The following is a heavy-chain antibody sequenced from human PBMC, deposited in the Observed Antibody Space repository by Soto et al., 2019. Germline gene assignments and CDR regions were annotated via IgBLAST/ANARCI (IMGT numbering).Heavy chain of an antibody. D-gene: IGHD1-1*01. V-gene: IGHV1-18*01. Sequence: ASVKVSCKTYGDTFVSHGISWVRQAPGQVFEWMGWISADNDNRHSAQKFQDRVTITIETSTNTAYMTLPNQTSDDPGLYYCVRDSWHHSATDVWGQGTLVTVSS. CDR2: ISADNDNR. J-gene: IGHJ4*02. CDR3: VRDSWHHSATDV. CDR1: GDTFVSHG.